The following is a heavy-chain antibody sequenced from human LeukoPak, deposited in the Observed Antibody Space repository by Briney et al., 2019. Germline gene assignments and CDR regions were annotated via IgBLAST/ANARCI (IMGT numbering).Heavy chain of an antibody. D-gene: IGHD1-26*01. J-gene: IGHJ4*02. CDR3: ARGPRVEATLNYFDY. V-gene: IGHV1-46*01. Sequence: ASVKVSCKASGYTFTSYYMHWVRQAPGQGLEWMGIINPSGGSTSYAQKFQGRVTMTRDTSTSTVYMELSSLRSEDTAVYYCARGPRVEATLNYFDYWGQGTLVTASS. CDR2: INPSGGST. CDR1: GYTFTSYY.